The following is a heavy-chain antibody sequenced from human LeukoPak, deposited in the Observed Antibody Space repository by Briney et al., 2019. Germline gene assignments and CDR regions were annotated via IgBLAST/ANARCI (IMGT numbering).Heavy chain of an antibody. Sequence: GGSLRLSCAASGFTFDDYAMHWVRQAPGKGLEWVSGISWNSGSIGYADSVKGRFTISRDNAKNSLNLQMNSLRAEDTAVYYCARGTDDSSGYCLYYFDYWGQGTLVAVSS. CDR2: ISWNSGSI. J-gene: IGHJ4*02. D-gene: IGHD3-22*01. V-gene: IGHV3-9*01. CDR3: ARGTDDSSGYCLYYFDY. CDR1: GFTFDDYA.